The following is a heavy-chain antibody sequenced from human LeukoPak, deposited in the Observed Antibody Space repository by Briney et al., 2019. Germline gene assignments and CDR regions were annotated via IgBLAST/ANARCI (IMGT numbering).Heavy chain of an antibody. CDR3: ARVRGVIISIFDY. J-gene: IGHJ4*02. D-gene: IGHD3-10*01. CDR1: GGSFSGYY. V-gene: IGHV4-34*01. Sequence: SETLCLTCADYGGSFSGYYWSWIRQPPGKWPEWIGEINHSGSTNYNPSLKSRVTISVDTSKNQFSLKLSSVTAADTAVYYCARVRGVIISIFDYWGQGTLVTVSS. CDR2: INHSGST.